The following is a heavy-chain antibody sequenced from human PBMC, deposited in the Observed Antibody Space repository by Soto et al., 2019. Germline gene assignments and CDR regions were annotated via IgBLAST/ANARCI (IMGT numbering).Heavy chain of an antibody. CDR3: AKDRRARYSYGPDYYYGMDV. CDR2: ISWNSGSI. Sequence: LRLSCAASGFTFGDYAMHWGRQAPGKGLEWVSGISWNSGSIGYADSVKGRFTISRDNAKNSLYLQMNSLRAEDTALYYCAKDRRARYSYGPDYYYGMDVWGQGXTVTVSS. J-gene: IGHJ6*02. V-gene: IGHV3-9*01. D-gene: IGHD5-18*01. CDR1: GFTFGDYA.